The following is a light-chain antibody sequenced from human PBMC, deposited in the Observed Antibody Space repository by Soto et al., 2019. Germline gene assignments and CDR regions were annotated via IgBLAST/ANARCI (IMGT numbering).Light chain of an antibody. J-gene: IGLJ2*01. CDR1: SSDVGRYNL. CDR2: EVT. CDR3: SSYAGTDTFVV. Sequence: QSALTQPASVSGSPGQSITISCTGTSSDVGRYNLVSWYQQYPDKAPKLIIYEVTERSSGVSHRFSGSKSGNTASLTISGLQAEDEADYYCSSYAGTDTFVVFGGGTKLTVL. V-gene: IGLV2-23*02.